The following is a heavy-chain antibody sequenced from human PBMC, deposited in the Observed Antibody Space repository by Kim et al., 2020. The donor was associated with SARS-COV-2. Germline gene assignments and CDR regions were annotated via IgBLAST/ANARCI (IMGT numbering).Heavy chain of an antibody. Sequence: GGSLRLSCAASGFTFSSYSMNWVRQAPGKGLEWVSSISSSSSYIYYADSVKGRFTISRDNAKNSLYLQMNSLRAEDTAVYYCARVGKATPIPNYYYGMDVWGQGTTVTVSS. V-gene: IGHV3-21*01. D-gene: IGHD5-12*01. J-gene: IGHJ6*02. CDR3: ARVGKATPIPNYYYGMDV. CDR2: ISSSSSYI. CDR1: GFTFSSYS.